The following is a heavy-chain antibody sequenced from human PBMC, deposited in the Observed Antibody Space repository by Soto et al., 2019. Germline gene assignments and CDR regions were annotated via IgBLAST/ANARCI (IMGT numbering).Heavy chain of an antibody. CDR2: IYYSGST. D-gene: IGHD1-26*01. CDR3: ASWELLGIWFDP. Sequence: SETLSLTCTVSGGSISSGDYYWSWIRQPPGKGLEWIGYIYYSGSTYYNPSLKSRVTISVDTSKNQFSLKLSSVTAANTAVYYCASWELLGIWFDPWGQGTLVTVSS. V-gene: IGHV4-30-4*01. J-gene: IGHJ5*02. CDR1: GGSISSGDYY.